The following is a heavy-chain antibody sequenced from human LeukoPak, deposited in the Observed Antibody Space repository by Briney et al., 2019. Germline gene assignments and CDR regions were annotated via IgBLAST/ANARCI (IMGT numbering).Heavy chain of an antibody. V-gene: IGHV1-46*01. J-gene: IGHJ5*02. Sequence: ASVKVSCKASGDTFTTYYMHWVRQAPGQGLEWMGIINPSGGDTRYAQKLQGRVSMTRDTSTSTVYMELSSLRSEDTAVYYCARDGGGQLVRNYFDAWGQGTLVTVSS. CDR2: INPSGGDT. CDR1: GDTFTTYY. CDR3: ARDGGGQLVRNYFDA. D-gene: IGHD6-6*01.